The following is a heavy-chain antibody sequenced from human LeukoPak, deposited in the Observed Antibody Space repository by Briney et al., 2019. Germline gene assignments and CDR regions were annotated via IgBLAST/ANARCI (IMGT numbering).Heavy chain of an antibody. CDR2: IRGKASGGTT. D-gene: IGHD4-17*01. CDR3: SRDLGTTETGDDY. J-gene: IGHJ4*02. Sequence: GGSLRLSCTTSGFTFGDYRINWVRQAPGKGLEWVGVIRGKASGGTTDYAASVKGRFTISRDDSKSIAYLQMSSLKIEDTAVYYCSRDLGTTETGDDYRGQGTLVTVSS. CDR1: GFTFGDYR. V-gene: IGHV3-49*04.